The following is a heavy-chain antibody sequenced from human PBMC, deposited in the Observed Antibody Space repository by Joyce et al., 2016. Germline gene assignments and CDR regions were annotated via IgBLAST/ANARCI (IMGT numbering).Heavy chain of an antibody. CDR3: ARSTSYAPRGDFDY. D-gene: IGHD3-16*01. J-gene: IGHJ4*02. V-gene: IGHV3-30-3*01. Sequence: QVLLVESGGHVVQPGRSLRLSCAASGFNFDSDAIHWVRQAPGKGLQWGAVISYDGGYKYYADSVKGRFTISRENSKDTVYLQMDSLRGDDTAVYYCARSTSYAPRGDFDYWGQGTLVTVSS. CDR1: GFNFDSDA. CDR2: ISYDGGYK.